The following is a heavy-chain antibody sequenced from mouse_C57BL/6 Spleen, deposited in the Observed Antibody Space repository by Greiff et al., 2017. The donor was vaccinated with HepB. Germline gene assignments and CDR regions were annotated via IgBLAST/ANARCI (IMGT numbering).Heavy chain of an antibody. V-gene: IGHV1-69*01. J-gene: IGHJ2*01. CDR1: GYTFTSYW. CDR3: ARRWGLRRGYYFDY. CDR2: IDPSDSYI. Sequence: VQLQQPGAELVMPGASVKLSCKASGYTFTSYWMHWVKQRPGQGLEWIGEIDPSDSYINYNQKFKGKSTLTVDKSSSTAYMQLSSLTSEDSAVYYCARRWGLRRGYYFDYWGQGTTLTVSS. D-gene: IGHD2-4*01.